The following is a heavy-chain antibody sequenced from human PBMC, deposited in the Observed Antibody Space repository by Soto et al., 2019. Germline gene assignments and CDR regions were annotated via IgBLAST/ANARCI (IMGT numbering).Heavy chain of an antibody. CDR3: AALTPAGYYGMDV. CDR2: IVVGSGNT. CDR1: GFTFTSSA. V-gene: IGHV1-58*01. J-gene: IGHJ6*02. Sequence: AASVKVSCKASGFTFTSSAVQWVRQARGQRLEWIGWIVVGSGNTNYAQKFQERVTITRDMSTSTAYMELSSLRSEDTAVYYCAALTPAGYYGMDVWGQGTTVTVSS.